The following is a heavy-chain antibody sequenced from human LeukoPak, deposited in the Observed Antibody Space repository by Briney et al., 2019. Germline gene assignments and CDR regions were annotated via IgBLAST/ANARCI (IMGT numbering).Heavy chain of an antibody. CDR3: ARDRDGYYEFDY. Sequence: GGSLRLSCAASGFTFSSYSMSWVRQAPGKGLEWVSSISSSSSYIYYADSVKGRFTISRDNAKNSPYLQMNSLRAEDTAVYYCARDRDGYYEFDYWGQGTLVTVSS. CDR1: GFTFSSYS. D-gene: IGHD3-22*01. CDR2: ISSSSSYI. J-gene: IGHJ4*02. V-gene: IGHV3-21*01.